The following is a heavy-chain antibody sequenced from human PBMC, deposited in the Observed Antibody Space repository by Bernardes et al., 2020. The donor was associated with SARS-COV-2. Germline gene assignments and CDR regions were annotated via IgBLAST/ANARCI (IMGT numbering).Heavy chain of an antibody. J-gene: IGHJ4*02. Sequence: GGSLRLSCAASGFTFSNFYMSWFRLAPGKGLEWVSYITSGSTNTDYADSVKGRFTISRDDAKNSLYLQMSGLRVEDTAVYYCARSHSPGSGGSCRYWGQGTLVTVSS. CDR2: ITSGSTNT. D-gene: IGHD2-15*01. CDR3: ARSHSPGSGGSCRY. V-gene: IGHV3-11*03. CDR1: GFTFSNFY.